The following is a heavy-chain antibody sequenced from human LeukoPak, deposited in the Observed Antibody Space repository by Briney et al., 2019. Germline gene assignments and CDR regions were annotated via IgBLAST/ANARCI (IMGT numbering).Heavy chain of an antibody. CDR3: ARVAFGLYVMDV. D-gene: IGHD3/OR15-3a*01. CDR1: GFTFSTYS. J-gene: IGHJ6*02. Sequence: GGSLRLSCAASGFTFSTYSMNWVRQAPGKGLEWVSSISSDSDYIYYADSLKGRFTISRDNAKNSLYLQMISLRAEDTAVYYCARVAFGLYVMDVWGQGATVTVSS. CDR2: ISSDSDYI. V-gene: IGHV3-21*01.